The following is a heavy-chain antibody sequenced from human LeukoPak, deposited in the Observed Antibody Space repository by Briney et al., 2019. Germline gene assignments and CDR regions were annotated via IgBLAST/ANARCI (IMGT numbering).Heavy chain of an antibody. CDR2: ISGSGGST. Sequence: GGSLRLSCAASGFTFSSYAMSWVRQAPGKGLEWVSAISGSGGSTYYADSVKGRFTISRDNSKNTLYLQMNSLRAEDTAVYYCAKDIRIAEAGWGAFDIWGQGTMVTVSS. CDR1: GFTFSSYA. V-gene: IGHV3-23*01. CDR3: AKDIRIAEAGWGAFDI. J-gene: IGHJ3*02. D-gene: IGHD6-19*01.